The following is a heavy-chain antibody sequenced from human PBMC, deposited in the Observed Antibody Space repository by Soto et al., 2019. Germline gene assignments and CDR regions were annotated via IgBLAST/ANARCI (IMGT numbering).Heavy chain of an antibody. V-gene: IGHV3-15*07. CDR1: GFTFSNAW. J-gene: IGHJ4*01. D-gene: IGHD6-13*01. CDR3: TIDSYSTVILVRFDY. CDR2: IKSKTDGGTT. Sequence: GGSLRLSCAASGFTFSNAWINWVRQAPGKGLEWVGRIKSKTDGGTTDFAAPVKGRFAISRDDSKDMVYLQMNSLKTEDTGLYYFTIDSYSTVILVRFDYWGHGTLVTVSS.